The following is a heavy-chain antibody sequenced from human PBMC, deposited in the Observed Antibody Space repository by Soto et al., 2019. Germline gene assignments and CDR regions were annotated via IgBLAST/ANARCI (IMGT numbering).Heavy chain of an antibody. V-gene: IGHV2-70*01. D-gene: IGHD2-2*01. CDR2: IDWDDGK. CDR1: GFSLSTSGMC. J-gene: IGHJ6*02. Sequence: SGPTLVNPTQTLTLTCTFSGFSLSTSGMCVSWIRQPPGKALEWLALIDWDDGKYYSTSLKTRLTISKDTFKNQVVLTMTNMDPVDTATYYCARLVVPAAMGYYYYYGMDVWGQGTTVTVSS. CDR3: ARLVVPAAMGYYYYYGMDV.